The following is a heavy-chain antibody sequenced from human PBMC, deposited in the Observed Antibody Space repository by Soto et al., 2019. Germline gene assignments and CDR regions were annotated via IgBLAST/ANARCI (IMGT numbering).Heavy chain of an antibody. J-gene: IGHJ1*01. CDR2: IYYSGST. V-gene: IGHV4-31*03. D-gene: IGHD3-22*01. CDR3: ASWRAHGYYDSSGYFQH. CDR1: GGSISSGGYY. Sequence: PSETLSLTCTVSGGSISSGGYYWSWIRQHPGKGLEWIGYIYYSGSTYYNPSLKSRVTISVDTSKNQFSLKLSSVTAADTAVYYCASWRAHGYYDSSGYFQHWGQGTLVTVSS.